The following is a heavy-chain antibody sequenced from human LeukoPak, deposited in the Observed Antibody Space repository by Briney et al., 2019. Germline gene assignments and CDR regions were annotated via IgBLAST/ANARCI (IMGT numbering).Heavy chain of an antibody. D-gene: IGHD5-18*01. CDR3: ARDWSTAMVTGGDFDY. CDR2: IKQDGSEK. Sequence: LSGRSLRLSCAASGFTFSSYWMSWVRQAPGKGLEWVANIKQDGSEKYYVDSVKGRFTISRDNAKNSLYLQMNSLRAEDTAVYYCARDWSTAMVTGGDFDYWGQGTLVTVSS. V-gene: IGHV3-7*01. CDR1: GFTFSSYW. J-gene: IGHJ4*02.